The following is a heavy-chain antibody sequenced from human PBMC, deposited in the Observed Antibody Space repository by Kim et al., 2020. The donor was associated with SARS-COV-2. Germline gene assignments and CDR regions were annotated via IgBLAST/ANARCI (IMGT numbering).Heavy chain of an antibody. Sequence: ASVKVSCKASGYTFTGYYMHWVRQAPGQGREWMGWINPNSGGTNYAQKFQGWVTMTRDTSISTAYMELSRLRSDDTAVYYCARGWGFGELLGAFDIWGQGTMVTVSS. CDR3: ARGWGFGELLGAFDI. CDR1: GYTFTGYY. J-gene: IGHJ3*02. D-gene: IGHD3-10*01. V-gene: IGHV1-2*04. CDR2: INPNSGGT.